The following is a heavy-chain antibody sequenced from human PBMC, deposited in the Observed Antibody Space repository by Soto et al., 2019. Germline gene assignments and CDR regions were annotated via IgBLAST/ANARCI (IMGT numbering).Heavy chain of an antibody. Sequence: PSETLSLTCTVSGGSISSYYWSWIRQPPGKGLEWIGYIYYSGSTNYNPSLKTRVTISVDTSKNQFSLKLSSVTAADTAVYYGARDSMVRGVSDYWGQGTLVNVAS. CDR2: IYYSGST. CDR3: ARDSMVRGVSDY. D-gene: IGHD3-10*01. V-gene: IGHV4-59*01. J-gene: IGHJ4*02. CDR1: GGSISSYY.